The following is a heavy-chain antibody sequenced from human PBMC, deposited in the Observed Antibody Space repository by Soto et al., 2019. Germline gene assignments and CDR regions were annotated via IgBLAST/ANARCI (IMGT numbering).Heavy chain of an antibody. Sequence: GGSLRLSCAASGFTFSDYYMSWIRQAPGKGLEWVSYISSSGSTIYYADSVKGRFTISRDNAKNSLYLQMNSLRAEDTAVYYCARIYYDFWSGYYIDYWGQGTLVTVSS. V-gene: IGHV3-11*01. CDR2: ISSSGSTI. CDR3: ARIYYDFWSGYYIDY. D-gene: IGHD3-3*01. CDR1: GFTFSDYY. J-gene: IGHJ4*02.